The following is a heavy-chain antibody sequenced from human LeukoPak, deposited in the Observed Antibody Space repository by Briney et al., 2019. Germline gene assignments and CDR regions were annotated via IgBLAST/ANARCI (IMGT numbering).Heavy chain of an antibody. J-gene: IGHJ5*02. V-gene: IGHV4-4*07. CDR1: GGSISSYY. D-gene: IGHD3-10*01. CDR3: AGYYYGSGSYYMGNWFDP. CDR2: IYTSGST. Sequence: PSETLSLTCTVSGGSISSYYWSWIRQPAGRVLEWIGRIYTSGSTNYNPSLKSRVTMSVDTSKNQFSLKLSSVTAADTAVYYCAGYYYGSGSYYMGNWFDPWGQGTLVTVSS.